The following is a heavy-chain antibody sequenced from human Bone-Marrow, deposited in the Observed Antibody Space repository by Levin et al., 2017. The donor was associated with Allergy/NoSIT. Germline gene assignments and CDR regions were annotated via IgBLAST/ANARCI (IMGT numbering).Heavy chain of an antibody. Sequence: AGESLKISCAASGFNFSPYSMNWVLQAPLKGLEWVSYIRSSSSTIYYSDSVKGRFTISRDDAKNSVFLQMNSLRAEDTAVYYCARSVSYGFDNWGQGTLVTVSS. J-gene: IGHJ4*02. CDR2: IRSSSSTI. CDR1: GFNFSPYS. D-gene: IGHD5-18*01. V-gene: IGHV3-48*01. CDR3: ARSVSYGFDN.